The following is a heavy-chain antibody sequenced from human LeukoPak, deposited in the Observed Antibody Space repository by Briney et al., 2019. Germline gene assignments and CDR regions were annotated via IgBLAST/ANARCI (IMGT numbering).Heavy chain of an antibody. V-gene: IGHV3-48*03. CDR1: GFTFSSYE. CDR3: ARRNYADY. CDR2: ISHSGSTI. Sequence: PGESLRLSCAASGFTFSSYEMNWVRQAPGKGLEWVSYISHSGSTIYYADSVKGRFTISRDNAKNSLFLQMNSLRAEDTAIYYCARRNYADYWGQGTLVTVSS. J-gene: IGHJ4*02.